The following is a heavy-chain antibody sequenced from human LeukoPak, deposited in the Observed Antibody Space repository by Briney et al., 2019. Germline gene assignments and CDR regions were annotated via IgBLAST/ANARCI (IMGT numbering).Heavy chain of an antibody. CDR1: GGSISSYY. CDR2: IYYSGST. CDR3: AAYSSSSSFDY. J-gene: IGHJ4*02. D-gene: IGHD6-6*01. Sequence: SETLSLTCTVSGGSISSYYWSWIRQPPGKGLEWIGYIYYSGSTNYNPSLKSRVTISVDTSKNQFSLKLSSVTAADTAVYYCAAYSSSSSFDYWGQGTPVTVSS. V-gene: IGHV4-59*01.